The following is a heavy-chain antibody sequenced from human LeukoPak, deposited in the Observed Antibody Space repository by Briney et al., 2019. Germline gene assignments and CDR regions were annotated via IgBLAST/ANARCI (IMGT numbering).Heavy chain of an antibody. CDR2: IRSKANSYAT. CDR3: TRQWAARGYYDSSGSFDY. D-gene: IGHD3-22*01. V-gene: IGHV3-73*01. CDR1: GFTFSGSA. Sequence: PGGSLRLSCAASGFTFSGSAMHWVRQASGQGLEWVGRIRSKANSYATAYAASVKGRFTISRDDSKNTAYLQMNSLKTEDTAVYYCTRQWAARGYYDSSGSFDYWGQGTLVTVSS. J-gene: IGHJ4*02.